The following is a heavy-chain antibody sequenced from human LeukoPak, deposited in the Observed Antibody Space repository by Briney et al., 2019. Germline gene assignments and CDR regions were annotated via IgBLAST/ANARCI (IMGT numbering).Heavy chain of an antibody. V-gene: IGHV1-2*02. CDR2: INPDSGAT. J-gene: IGHJ3*02. Sequence: GASVKVSCKASGYTFTGYHMHWVRQAPGQGLEWMGWINPDSGATSYAQMFQGRVTMTRDTSISTAYMELSRLTSDDTALYYCAKSTSWGSISDGFDIWGQGTMVTVAS. D-gene: IGHD3-16*01. CDR3: AKSTSWGSISDGFDI. CDR1: GYTFTGYH.